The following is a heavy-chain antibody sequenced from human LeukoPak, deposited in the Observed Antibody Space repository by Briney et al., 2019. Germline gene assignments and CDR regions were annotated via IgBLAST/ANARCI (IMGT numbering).Heavy chain of an antibody. J-gene: IGHJ4*02. V-gene: IGHV4-59*01. CDR2: IYYSGSA. D-gene: IGHD6-6*01. CDR1: GGSISSYY. Sequence: SETLSLTCTVSGGSISSYYWSWIRQPPGKGLEWIGYIYYSGSANYNPSLKSRVTISVDTSKNQFSLKLSSVTAADTAVYYCASHMYSSSPFFDYWGQGTLVTVSS. CDR3: ASHMYSSSPFFDY.